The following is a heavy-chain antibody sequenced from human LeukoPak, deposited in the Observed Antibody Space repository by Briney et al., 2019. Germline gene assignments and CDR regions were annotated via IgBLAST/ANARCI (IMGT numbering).Heavy chain of an antibody. J-gene: IGHJ3*02. CDR3: ARLRWGAFDI. CDR2: INHRGST. D-gene: IGHD4-23*01. CDR1: GGSISSSYYY. V-gene: IGHV4-39*02. Sequence: PSETLSLTCTVSGGSISSSYYYWGWIRQPPGKGLEWIGEINHRGSTNYNPSLKSRVTISVDTSNNHLSLRLSSVTAADTAVYYCARLRWGAFDIWGQGTMVTVSS.